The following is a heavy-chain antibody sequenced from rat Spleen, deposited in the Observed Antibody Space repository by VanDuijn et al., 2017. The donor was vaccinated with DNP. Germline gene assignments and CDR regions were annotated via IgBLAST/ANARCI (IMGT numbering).Heavy chain of an antibody. CDR3: ARWTRYFDY. CDR2: ISYSGRT. J-gene: IGHJ2*01. V-gene: IGHV3-1*01. Sequence: EVQLQESGPGLVKPSQSLSLTCSVTDFSITSNFWGWIRKFPGNKMEYIGHISYSGRTNYNPSLKSRISITRDTSKNHFFLHLNSVTIEDTATYYCARWTRYFDYWGQGVMVTVSS. D-gene: IGHD1-7*01. CDR1: DFSITSNF.